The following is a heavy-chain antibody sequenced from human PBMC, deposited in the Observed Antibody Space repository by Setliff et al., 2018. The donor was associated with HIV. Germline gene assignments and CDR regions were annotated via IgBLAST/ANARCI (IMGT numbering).Heavy chain of an antibody. CDR3: AQAQTSVSGSYYQYLQH. V-gene: IGHV3-48*03. Sequence: PGGSLRLSCAASGFTFSSYEMNWVRQAPGKGLEWVSYISSSGSTIYYADSVKGRCTISRDNAKNSLFLQMNSLRAEDTAVYYCAQAQTSVSGSYYQYLQHWGQGTLVTVSS. CDR1: GFTFSSYE. D-gene: IGHD3-10*01. CDR2: ISSSGSTI. J-gene: IGHJ1*01.